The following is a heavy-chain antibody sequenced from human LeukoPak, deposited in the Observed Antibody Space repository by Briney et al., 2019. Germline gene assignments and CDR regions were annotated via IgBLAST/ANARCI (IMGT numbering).Heavy chain of an antibody. CDR1: GFSFSSHA. CDR3: VKTDYGAGGERSYFDS. CDR2: ISGNGGST. J-gene: IGHJ4*02. Sequence: GGSLRLSCSASGFSFSSHAMNWVRQAPGKGLEYVSVISGNGGSTYYTDSVKGRFTISRDNSKNTLYLEMSSLRPDDTAIYYCVKTDYGAGGERSYFDSWGQRTLVTVSS. D-gene: IGHD4-17*01. V-gene: IGHV3-64D*06.